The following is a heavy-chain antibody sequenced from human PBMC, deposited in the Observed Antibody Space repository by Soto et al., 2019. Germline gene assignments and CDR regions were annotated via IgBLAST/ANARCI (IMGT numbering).Heavy chain of an antibody. V-gene: IGHV4-59*01. CDR3: ARVYYYDSSGYYPKPYDYFDY. CDR2: IYYSGST. D-gene: IGHD3-22*01. Sequence: SETLSLTCTVSGGYISSYYWSWIRQPPGKGLEWIGYIYYSGSTNYNPSLKGRVTISVDTSKNQFSLKLSSVTAADTAVYYCARVYYYDSSGYYPKPYDYFDYWGQGTLVTVSS. CDR1: GGYISSYY. J-gene: IGHJ4*02.